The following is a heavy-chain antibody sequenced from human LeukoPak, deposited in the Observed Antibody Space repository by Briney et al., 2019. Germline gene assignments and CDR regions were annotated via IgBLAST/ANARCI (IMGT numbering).Heavy chain of an antibody. CDR2: IYYSGST. J-gene: IGHJ4*02. Sequence: SETLSLTCTVSGGSISGTTSYCGWIRQPPGKGLEWIGRIYYSGSTFYNPSLKSRVTISVDTSKNQFSLRLSSVTAADTAVYYCARHGSTDYFDSWGQGSLVTVSS. D-gene: IGHD2-2*03. CDR1: GGSISGTTSY. CDR3: ARHGSTDYFDS. V-gene: IGHV4-39*01.